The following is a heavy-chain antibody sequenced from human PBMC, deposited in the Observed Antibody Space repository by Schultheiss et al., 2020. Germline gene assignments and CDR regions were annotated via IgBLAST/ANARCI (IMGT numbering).Heavy chain of an antibody. V-gene: IGHV4-61*01. CDR3: ARASWRIYDYGDYGVDY. Sequence: SETLSLTCTVSGGSVSSGSYYWSWIRQPPGKGLEWIGYIYYSGSTNYNPSLKSRVTISVDTSKNQFSLKLSSVTAADTAVYYCARASWRIYDYGDYGVDYWGQGTLVTVYS. CDR2: IYYSGST. J-gene: IGHJ4*02. CDR1: GGSVSSGSYY. D-gene: IGHD4-17*01.